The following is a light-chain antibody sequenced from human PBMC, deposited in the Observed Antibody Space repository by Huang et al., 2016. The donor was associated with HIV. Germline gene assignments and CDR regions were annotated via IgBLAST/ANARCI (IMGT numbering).Light chain of an antibody. Sequence: DIQMTQYPSSLSASVGDGVTITCRASQDIKNYLAWYQQKAGQVPKLLIYAASSLQSGVPSRFSGRGSGTDFTHSIISLQPEDVAIYYCQRYDSVPRTFGQGTKVDIK. CDR2: AAS. V-gene: IGKV1-27*01. J-gene: IGKJ1*01. CDR1: QDIKNY. CDR3: QRYDSVPRT.